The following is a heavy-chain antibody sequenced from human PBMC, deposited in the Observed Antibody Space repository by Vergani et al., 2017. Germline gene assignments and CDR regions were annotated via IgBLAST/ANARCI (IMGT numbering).Heavy chain of an antibody. V-gene: IGHV4-39*01. D-gene: IGHD3-22*01. J-gene: IGHJ3*02. CDR3: ASNYDSSGYIGAFHI. CDR2: IYYSGST. Sequence: QLQLQESGPGLVKPSETLSLTCTVSGGPISSSSYYWGWIRQPPGKGLEWIGSIYYSGSTYYNPSLKSRVTISVDTSKNQFSLKLSSVTAADTAVYYCASNYDSSGYIGAFHIWGQGTMVTVSS. CDR1: GGPISSSSYY.